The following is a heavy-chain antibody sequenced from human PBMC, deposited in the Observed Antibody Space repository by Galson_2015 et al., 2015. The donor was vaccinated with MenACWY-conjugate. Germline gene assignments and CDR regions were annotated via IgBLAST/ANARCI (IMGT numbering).Heavy chain of an antibody. Sequence: SETLSLTCTVSGVSIKYSYWTWIRQTPGKGLEWIGHIHYSGGSSYSPSLRSRVALSVDTSKSQVLLRLRSVTAADTAVYYCARSPRVSGLRVNQYYYYLDVWGKGTTVTVSS. V-gene: IGHV4-59*08. CDR3: ARSPRVSGLRVNQYYYYLDV. CDR1: GVSIKYSY. D-gene: IGHD3/OR15-3a*01. J-gene: IGHJ6*03. CDR2: IHYSGGS.